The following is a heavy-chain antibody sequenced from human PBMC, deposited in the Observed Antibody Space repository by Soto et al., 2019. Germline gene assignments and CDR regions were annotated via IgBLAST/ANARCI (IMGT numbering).Heavy chain of an antibody. Sequence: QVQLVQSGAEVKKPGSSVKVSCKASGGTFSSYAISWVRQAPGQGLEWMGGIIPIFGTANYAQKFQGRVTITADESTSTAYMELSSLRSEDTAGYYCARGTSIAARHKSLSNWFDPWGQGTLVTVSS. J-gene: IGHJ5*02. CDR3: ARGTSIAARHKSLSNWFDP. CDR1: GGTFSSYA. D-gene: IGHD6-6*01. V-gene: IGHV1-69*01. CDR2: IIPIFGTA.